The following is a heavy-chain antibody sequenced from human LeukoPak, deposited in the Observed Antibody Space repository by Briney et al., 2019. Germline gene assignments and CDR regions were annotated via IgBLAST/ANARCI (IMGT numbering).Heavy chain of an antibody. CDR2: IYYSGST. V-gene: IGHV4-39*01. J-gene: IGHJ5*02. CDR3: ARLGKGNWFDP. D-gene: IGHD3-10*01. Sequence: SETLSLTCTVSGGSISSSSYYWGWIRQPPGKGLKWIGSIYYSGSTYYNPSLKSRVTISVDTSKNQFSLKLSSVTAADTAVYYCARLGKGNWFDPWGQGTLVTVSS. CDR1: GGSISSSSYY.